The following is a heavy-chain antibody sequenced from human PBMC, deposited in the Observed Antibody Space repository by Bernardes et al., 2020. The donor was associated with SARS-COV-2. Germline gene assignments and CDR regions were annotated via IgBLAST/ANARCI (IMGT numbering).Heavy chain of an antibody. CDR3: ARGDGVTVAGAS. D-gene: IGHD6-19*01. V-gene: IGHV3-53*01. CDR1: GFTVSSTY. CDR2: ISAGGRP. Sequence: GALRLSCAASGFTVSSTYMHWIRQAPETGLEWVSVISAGGRPFYPGSVQGRFTMSRDNSKNSVHLQMTSLRAEDTAVYYCARGDGVTVAGASWGQGTLVTVSS. J-gene: IGHJ5*02.